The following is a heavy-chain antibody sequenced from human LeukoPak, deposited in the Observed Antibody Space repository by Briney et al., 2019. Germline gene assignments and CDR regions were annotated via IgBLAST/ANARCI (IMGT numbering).Heavy chain of an antibody. D-gene: IGHD1/OR15-1a*01. CDR2: IRYDGTNK. CDR3: AKSRWEQLYFRDFDY. V-gene: IGHV3-30*02. J-gene: IGHJ4*02. CDR1: GFTFSRFG. Sequence: PGGSLRLSCAASGFTFSRFGMHWVRQAPGKGLQWVAFIRYDGTNKFYADSVKGRFTMSRDDPKYTLYLQMNSLSAEDTAVYYCAKSRWEQLYFRDFDYWGQGTLVTVAS.